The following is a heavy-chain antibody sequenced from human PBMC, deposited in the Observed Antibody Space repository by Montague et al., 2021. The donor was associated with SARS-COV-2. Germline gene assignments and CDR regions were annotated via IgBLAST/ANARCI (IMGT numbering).Heavy chain of an antibody. Sequence: CAISGDSVSSHSGAWNWLRQSPSRGLEWLGRTYYRSKWYYNYGVSVESRITVNADTSKNQVFLQLNSVTPEDTAVYFCARGLPAGPNFGMDVWGQGTTVTASS. D-gene: IGHD2-2*01. V-gene: IGHV6-1*01. CDR2: TYYRSKWYY. CDR1: GDSVSSHSGA. CDR3: ARGLPAGPNFGMDV. J-gene: IGHJ6*02.